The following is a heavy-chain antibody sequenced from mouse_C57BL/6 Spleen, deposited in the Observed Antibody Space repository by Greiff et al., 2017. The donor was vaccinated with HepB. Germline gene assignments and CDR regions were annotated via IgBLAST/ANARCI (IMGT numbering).Heavy chain of an antibody. CDR3: SRSPLYYDYDRDFDY. D-gene: IGHD2-4*01. CDR2: INPNNGGT. CDR1: GYTFTDYY. J-gene: IGHJ2*01. V-gene: IGHV1-26*01. Sequence: EVQLQQSGPELVKPGASVKISCKASGYTFTDYYMNWVKQSHGKSLEWIGDINPNNGGTSYNQKFKGKATLTVDKSSSTAYRALRSLTSEDSAVYYWSRSPLYYDYDRDFDYWGQGTTLTVSS.